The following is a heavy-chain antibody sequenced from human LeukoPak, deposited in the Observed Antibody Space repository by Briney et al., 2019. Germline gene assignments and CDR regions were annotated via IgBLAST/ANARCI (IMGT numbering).Heavy chain of an antibody. CDR1: GFTFSTYT. CDR3: ARDWNYYGSGTN. CDR2: ISSSSSYI. J-gene: IGHJ4*02. V-gene: IGHV3-21*01. D-gene: IGHD3-10*01. Sequence: GGSLRLSCAASGFTFSTYTMNWARQAPGKGLEWVSSISSSSSYIYYADSMKGRFTISRDNAKNSLYLQMNSLRAEDTAVYYCARDWNYYGSGTNWGQGTLVTVSS.